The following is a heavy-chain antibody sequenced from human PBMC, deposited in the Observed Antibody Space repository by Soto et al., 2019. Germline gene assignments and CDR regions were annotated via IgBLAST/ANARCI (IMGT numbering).Heavy chain of an antibody. Sequence: SETLSLTCTVPGGSISSGGNYWTWIRQHPGKGLEWIGHIYYSGSTYYNPSLKSRLTISIDTSKNLFSLKLTSVTAADTAVYYCAGITTTPTYWGQGTLVTVSS. CDR2: IYYSGST. D-gene: IGHD3-22*01. CDR3: AGITTTPTY. J-gene: IGHJ4*02. V-gene: IGHV4-31*03. CDR1: GGSISSGGNY.